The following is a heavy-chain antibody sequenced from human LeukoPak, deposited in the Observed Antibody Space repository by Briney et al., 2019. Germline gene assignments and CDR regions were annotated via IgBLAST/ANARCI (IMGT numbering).Heavy chain of an antibody. D-gene: IGHD3-10*01. Sequence: SETLSLTCTVSGASISTRSNYWGWIRQPPGKGLEWIGSIYYSGSTYFNPSLQSRVTISVDTSKNQFSLRLSSVTAADTAVYYCAGSGSGSYYSPWYFDLWGRGTLVTVSS. CDR1: GASISTRSNY. J-gene: IGHJ2*01. CDR3: AGSGSGSYYSPWYFDL. CDR2: IYYSGST. V-gene: IGHV4-39*07.